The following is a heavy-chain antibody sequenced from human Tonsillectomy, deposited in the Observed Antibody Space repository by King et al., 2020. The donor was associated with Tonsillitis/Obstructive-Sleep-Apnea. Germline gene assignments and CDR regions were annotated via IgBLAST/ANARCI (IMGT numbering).Heavy chain of an antibody. CDR1: GFSLSNARMG. D-gene: IGHD4-11*01. V-gene: IGHV2-26*01. CDR3: ARAQIDRDYSNDFDY. J-gene: IGHJ4*02. Sequence: VTLKESGPVLVKPTETLTLTCTVSGFSLSNARMGVSWIRQPPGKALEWLAHIFSNDEKSYSTSLKSRLTISKDTSKSQVVLTMTNMDPVDTATYYCARAQIDRDYSNDFDYWGQGTLVTVSS. CDR2: IFSNDEK.